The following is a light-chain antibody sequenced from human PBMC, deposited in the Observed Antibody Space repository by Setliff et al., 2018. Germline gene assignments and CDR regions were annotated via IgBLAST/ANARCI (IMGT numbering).Light chain of an antibody. CDR2: KAS. CDR1: QTINNW. V-gene: IGKV1-5*03. J-gene: IGKJ4*01. CDR3: QQYSSPPYV. Sequence: DIQMTQSPSTLSASVGDRVTITCRASQTINNWLAWYQQKPGKAPKLLIYKASSLETGVPSRFSGSASGTDFTLTISSLQPDDSATYYCQQYSSPPYVFGGGTKVDIK.